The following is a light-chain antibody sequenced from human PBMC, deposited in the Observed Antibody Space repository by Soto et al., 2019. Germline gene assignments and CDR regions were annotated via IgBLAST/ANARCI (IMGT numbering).Light chain of an antibody. CDR2: GNT. Sequence: QSALTQPASVSGSPGQSITISCTASSSNIGAGYDVHWYQQLPGTAPKLLIYGNTNRPSGVPDRFSGSKSGTSASLAITGLQAEDEADYYCQSYDSSLSAWVFGGGTKLTVL. V-gene: IGLV1-40*01. CDR3: QSYDSSLSAWV. CDR1: SSNIGAGYD. J-gene: IGLJ3*02.